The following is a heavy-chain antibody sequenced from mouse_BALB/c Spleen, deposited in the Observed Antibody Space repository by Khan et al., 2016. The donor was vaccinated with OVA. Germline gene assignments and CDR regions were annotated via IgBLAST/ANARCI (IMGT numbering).Heavy chain of an antibody. CDR1: GYSFTVYY. D-gene: IGHD2-12*01. Sequence: VRLQQSGPDLVKPGASVKISCKASGYSFTVYYMTWVKQSHGKSPEWIGRVNPNNGDTNYNQNFKGKAILTVDKSSNKAYMELRSLTSEDSAVFYCARGYEFFPYWGQGTMVTVSA. CDR3: ARGYEFFPY. J-gene: IGHJ3*01. V-gene: IGHV1-26*01. CDR2: VNPNNGDT.